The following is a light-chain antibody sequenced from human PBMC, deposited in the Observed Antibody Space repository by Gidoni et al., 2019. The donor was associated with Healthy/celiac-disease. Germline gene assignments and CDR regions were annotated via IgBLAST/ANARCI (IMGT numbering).Light chain of an antibody. CDR1: QSVSSSY. CDR3: QQYGSSPMYT. J-gene: IGKJ2*01. V-gene: IGKV3-20*01. CDR2: GAS. Sequence: LSLSPGERATLSCRASQSVSSSYLAWYQQKPGQAPRLLIYGASSRATGIPDRFSGSGSGTDFTLTISRLEPEDFAVYYCQQYGSSPMYTFGQGTKLEIK.